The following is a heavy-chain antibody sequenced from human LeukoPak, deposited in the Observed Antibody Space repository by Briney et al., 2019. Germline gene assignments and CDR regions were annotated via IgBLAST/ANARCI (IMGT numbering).Heavy chain of an antibody. D-gene: IGHD5-18*01. CDR3: ARGGQLWPFDY. J-gene: IGHJ4*02. Sequence: SVKVPCKASGGTFSSYAIGWVRQAPGQGLEWMGGIIPIFGTANYAQKFQGRVTITADESTSTAYMELSSLRSEDTAVYYCARGGQLWPFDYWGQGALVTVSS. CDR2: IIPIFGTA. CDR1: GGTFSSYA. V-gene: IGHV1-69*13.